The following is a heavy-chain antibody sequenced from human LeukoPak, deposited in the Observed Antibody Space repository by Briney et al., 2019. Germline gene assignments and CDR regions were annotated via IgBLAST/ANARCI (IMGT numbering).Heavy chain of an antibody. D-gene: IGHD3-22*01. CDR2: IRAQHGQT. Sequence: ASVKVSCKLSGYRENFYGITWVRPVAGQGLEWMGWIRAQHGQTEYAPNSQDRVTLTTDTSTSTAYMELRSLRSDDTAVYYCARDKRYYYDSSGRDAFDIWGQGTMVTVSS. J-gene: IGHJ3*02. V-gene: IGHV1-18*01. CDR1: GYRENFYG. CDR3: ARDKRYYYDSSGRDAFDI.